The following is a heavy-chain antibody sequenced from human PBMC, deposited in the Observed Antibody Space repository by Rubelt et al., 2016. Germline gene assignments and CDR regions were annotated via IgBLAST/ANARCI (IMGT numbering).Heavy chain of an antibody. CDR3: TIEAYCGGDCYSFYSY. CDR1: GFTFSYAW. Sequence: GGSLRVSCAASGFTFSYAWLNWVRQAPGKGLEWVGRIKSKADGGTRDYAAPVKGRFIISRDDSKNTVYLQMSSLKTEDTAVYYCTIEAYCGGDCYSFYSYWGQGTLVTVSS. D-gene: IGHD2-21*02. J-gene: IGHJ4*02. CDR2: IKSKADGGTR. V-gene: IGHV3-15*07.